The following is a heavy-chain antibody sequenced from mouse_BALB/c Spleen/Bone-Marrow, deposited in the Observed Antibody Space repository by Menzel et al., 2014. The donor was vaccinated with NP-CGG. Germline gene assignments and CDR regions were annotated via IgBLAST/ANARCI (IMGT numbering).Heavy chain of an antibody. CDR2: IDPANGNT. J-gene: IGHJ4*01. Sequence: EVHLVESGAELVKPGASVKLSCTASGFNIKDTYMHWAKQRPEQGLEWIGRIDPANGNTKYDPKFQGKATITADTSSNTAYLQLSSLTSEDTAVYYCARWLLPYGLDYWGQGTSVTVSS. D-gene: IGHD2-3*01. CDR1: GFNIKDTY. CDR3: ARWLLPYGLDY. V-gene: IGHV14-3*02.